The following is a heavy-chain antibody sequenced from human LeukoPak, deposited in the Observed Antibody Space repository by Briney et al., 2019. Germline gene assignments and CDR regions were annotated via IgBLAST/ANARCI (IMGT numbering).Heavy chain of an antibody. Sequence: GGSLRLSCAASGFTFSSYWMTWVRQAPGKGLEWVANIKEDGSQEYYVDSVKGRFTISRDNSKNSLYLQMNSLRAEDTAVYYCARRTPGTSKSDCWGQGTLVTVSS. CDR1: GFTFSSYW. CDR2: IKEDGSQE. CDR3: ARRTPGTSKSDC. V-gene: IGHV3-7*05. J-gene: IGHJ4*02. D-gene: IGHD6-13*01.